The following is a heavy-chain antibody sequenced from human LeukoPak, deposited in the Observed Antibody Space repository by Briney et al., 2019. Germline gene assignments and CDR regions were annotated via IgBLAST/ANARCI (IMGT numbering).Heavy chain of an antibody. Sequence: NPSETLSLTCAVYGGSFSGYYWSWIRQPPGKGLEWIGEINHSGSTNYNPSLKSRVTISVDTSKNQFSLKLSSVTAADTAVYYCARGHYYDSSGYSDAFDIWGQGTMVTVSS. CDR3: ARGHYYDSSGYSDAFDI. V-gene: IGHV4-34*01. D-gene: IGHD3-22*01. CDR1: GGSFSGYY. CDR2: INHSGST. J-gene: IGHJ3*02.